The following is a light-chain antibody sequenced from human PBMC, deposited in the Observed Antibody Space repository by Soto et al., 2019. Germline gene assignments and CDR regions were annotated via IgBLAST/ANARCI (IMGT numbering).Light chain of an antibody. J-gene: IGKJ5*01. CDR2: GAS. V-gene: IGKV3-15*01. Sequence: IVLTQSPATLSFSLGERATLPCRASQSVSSSYLAWYQQKPGQAPRLLILGASNRATGIPARFSGSGSGTEFTLSISSLQSEDFAVYYCKQYKEWPPFTFGQGTRLDIK. CDR3: KQYKEWPPFT. CDR1: QSVSSSY.